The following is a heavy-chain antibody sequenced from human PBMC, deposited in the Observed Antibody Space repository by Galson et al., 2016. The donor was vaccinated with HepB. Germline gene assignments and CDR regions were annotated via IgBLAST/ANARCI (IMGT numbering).Heavy chain of an antibody. CDR3: ARDGFPGFGSFFDY. CDR1: GESLSGYF. D-gene: IGHD3-10*01. Sequence: SETLSLTCTVSGESLSGYFWSWIQQPPGKGLEWIGEVNHRGTTNYDPSLESRVTISADTSKNQFSLNLSSVTAADTAVYFCARDGFPGFGSFFDYWGHGALVTVSS. J-gene: IGHJ4*01. V-gene: IGHV4-34*01. CDR2: VNHRGTT.